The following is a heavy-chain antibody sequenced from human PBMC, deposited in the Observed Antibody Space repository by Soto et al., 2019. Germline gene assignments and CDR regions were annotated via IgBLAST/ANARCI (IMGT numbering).Heavy chain of an antibody. J-gene: IGHJ4*02. D-gene: IGHD3-10*01. Sequence: QVQLVQSGAEVKKPGSSVKVSCKASGGTFSPSTINWVRQAPGQGLGWMGRIIPFHGVTNYAQKFQARFTITADKSTSTAYMELSGLRFEDTAMYYCTRDWEITVSTWSFGGFWGRGTLVTVSS. CDR2: IIPFHGVT. CDR1: GGTFSPST. CDR3: TRDWEITVSTWSFGGF. V-gene: IGHV1-69*08.